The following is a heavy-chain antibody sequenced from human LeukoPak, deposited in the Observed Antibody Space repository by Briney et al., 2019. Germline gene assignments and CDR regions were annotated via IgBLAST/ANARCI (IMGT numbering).Heavy chain of an antibody. D-gene: IGHD3-10*01. CDR1: GFTFSGYA. J-gene: IGHJ4*02. CDR2: ISSSGGTT. Sequence: GGSLRLSCAASGFTFSGYAMHWVRQAPGKGLEWVSDISSSGGTTYYADSVKGRFTISRDSARKSLYLQMNSLRAEDTALYSFARGSSMVRGGGYYFDYWGQGTLVSVSS. CDR3: ARGSSMVRGGGYYFDY. V-gene: IGHV3-48*04.